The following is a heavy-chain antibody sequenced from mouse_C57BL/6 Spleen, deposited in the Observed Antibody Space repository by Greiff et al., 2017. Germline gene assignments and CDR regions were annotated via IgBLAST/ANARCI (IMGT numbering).Heavy chain of an antibody. CDR1: GYAFSSSW. V-gene: IGHV1-82*01. CDR2: IYPGDGDT. CDR3: ARDRGDYFDY. Sequence: VQLQQSGPELVKPGASVKISCKASGYAFSSSWMNWVKQRPGKGLEWIGRIYPGDGDTNYNGKFKGKATLTADKSSSTAYMQLSSLTSEDSAVYFCARDRGDYFDYWGQGTTLTVAS. J-gene: IGHJ2*01.